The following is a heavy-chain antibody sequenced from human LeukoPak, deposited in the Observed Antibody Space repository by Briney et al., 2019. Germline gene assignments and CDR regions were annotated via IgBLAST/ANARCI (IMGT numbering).Heavy chain of an antibody. V-gene: IGHV1-24*01. J-gene: IGHJ6*02. D-gene: IGHD6-19*01. CDR1: GYTLTELS. CDR3: ATGYSSGWTLDCYYGMDV. Sequence: ASVKISCKVSGYTLTELSMHWVRQAPGKGLEWMGGFDPEDGETIYAQKFQGRVTMTEDTSTDTAYMELSSLRSEDTAVYYCATGYSSGWTLDCYYGMDVWGQGTTVTVSS. CDR2: FDPEDGET.